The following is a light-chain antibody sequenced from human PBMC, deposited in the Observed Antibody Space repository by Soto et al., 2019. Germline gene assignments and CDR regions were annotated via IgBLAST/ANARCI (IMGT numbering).Light chain of an antibody. Sequence: QSALTQPRSVSGSPGQSVTISCTGTSSVVGAYNYVSWYQQHPGKAPKLMIYDVNERPSGVPHRFSGSKSGNTASLTISGLQAEDEADYYCCSYADRFTSVFGTGTMVTVL. CDR3: CSYADRFTSV. CDR1: SSVVGAYNY. J-gene: IGLJ1*01. V-gene: IGLV2-11*01. CDR2: DVN.